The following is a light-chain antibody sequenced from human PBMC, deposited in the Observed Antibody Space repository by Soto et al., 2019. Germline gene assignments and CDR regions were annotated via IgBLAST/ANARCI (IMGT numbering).Light chain of an antibody. CDR3: QQRSDWPT. CDR2: DAS. V-gene: IGKV3-11*01. J-gene: IGKJ4*01. Sequence: ILLTQSPATLSLSPGERATLSCRASQSVRTYLAWYQQKGGQAPRLLIYDASSRATGIPARFSGSGSGTDFTLTISNLEPEDFAVYYCQQRSDWPTFGGGTTVEIK. CDR1: QSVRTY.